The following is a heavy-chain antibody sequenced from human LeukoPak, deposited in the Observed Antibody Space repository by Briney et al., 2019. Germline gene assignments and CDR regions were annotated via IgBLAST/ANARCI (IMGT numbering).Heavy chain of an antibody. CDR2: IWYDGRTK. J-gene: IGHJ4*02. CDR1: GFTFSNYG. D-gene: IGHD3-10*01. V-gene: IGHV3-33*01. CDR3: AREDNYGSGSYYFDY. Sequence: PGGSLRLSCAASGFTFSNYGMHWVRQAPGKGLEWVALIWYDGRTKFHADSVKGRFTISRDNSKNTLYLQMNSLRAEDTAVYYCAREDNYGSGSYYFDYWGQGTLVTVSS.